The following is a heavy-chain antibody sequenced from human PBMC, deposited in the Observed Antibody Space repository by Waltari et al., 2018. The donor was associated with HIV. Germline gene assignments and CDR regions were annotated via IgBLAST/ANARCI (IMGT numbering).Heavy chain of an antibody. V-gene: IGHV4-59*08. Sequence: QVQLQESGPGLVKPSETLSLTCTVPGGSITNYSWSWIRQPPGKGLDWIGYIYFSGSTRYHPSLKRRLNLSLDPSKNQFALEMTAVTAVETAAYCCAGHGGVKFGWGSFSKYYFGVDVWGQGTTVTVSS. CDR3: AGHGGVKFGWGSFSKYYFGVDV. CDR1: GGSITNYS. J-gene: IGHJ6*02. D-gene: IGHD3-10*01. CDR2: IYFSGST.